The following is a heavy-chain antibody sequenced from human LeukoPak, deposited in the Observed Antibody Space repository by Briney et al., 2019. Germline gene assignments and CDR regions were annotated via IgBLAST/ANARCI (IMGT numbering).Heavy chain of an antibody. CDR3: ARAETRLRVDY. CDR1: GGSISSYY. V-gene: IGHV4-59*01. D-gene: IGHD4-17*01. J-gene: IGHJ4*02. CDR2: IYYSGST. Sequence: PSETLSLTCTVSGGSISSYYWSWIRQPPGKGLEWIGYIYYSGSTNYNPSLKSRVTISADTSKNQFSLKLSSVTAADTAVYYCARAETRLRVDYWGQGTLVTVSS.